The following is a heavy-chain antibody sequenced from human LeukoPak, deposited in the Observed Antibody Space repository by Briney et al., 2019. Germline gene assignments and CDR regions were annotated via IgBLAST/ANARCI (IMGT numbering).Heavy chain of an antibody. J-gene: IGHJ6*02. Sequence: GGSLRLSCAASGFTFSSYSMNWVRHAPGKGLEWVSSISSSSSYIYYADSVKGRFTISRDNAKNSLYLQMNSLRAEDTAVYYCASSGARYCSSTSCYTAKVRNYYYYYGMDVWGQGTTVTVSS. CDR1: GFTFSSYS. D-gene: IGHD2-2*02. CDR2: ISSSSSYI. CDR3: ASSGARYCSSTSCYTAKVRNYYYYYGMDV. V-gene: IGHV3-21*01.